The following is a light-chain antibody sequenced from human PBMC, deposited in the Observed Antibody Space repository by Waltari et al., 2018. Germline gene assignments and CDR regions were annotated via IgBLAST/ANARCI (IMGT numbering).Light chain of an antibody. CDR2: GAS. Sequence: VLTQSPGTLSLSPGERATLACRTSQRLTKNYLAWYQQKPGQAPRLLIYGASSRAAGIPDRFTGSESGTDFTLTISRLEPEDFAVYYCQQYGSSVLYSFGQGTNLEIK. V-gene: IGKV3-20*01. J-gene: IGKJ2*01. CDR1: QRLTKNY. CDR3: QQYGSSVLYS.